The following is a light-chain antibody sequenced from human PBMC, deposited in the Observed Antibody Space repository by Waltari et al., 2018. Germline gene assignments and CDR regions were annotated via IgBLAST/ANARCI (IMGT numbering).Light chain of an antibody. CDR2: DAS. V-gene: IGKV3-11*01. Sequence: EILLTQSPATLSLSPGERATLPCRASQSVRNYLIWYHQRPGQAPRLLIYDASNRATGVPARFSGSGSGTDFTLTISSLEPEDFGVYYCQHRYDWPYSFGQGTKVEIK. CDR3: QHRYDWPYS. CDR1: QSVRNY. J-gene: IGKJ2*03.